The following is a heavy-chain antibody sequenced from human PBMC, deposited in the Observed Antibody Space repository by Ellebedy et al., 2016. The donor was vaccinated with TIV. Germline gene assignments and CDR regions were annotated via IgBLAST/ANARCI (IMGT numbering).Heavy chain of an antibody. Sequence: GGSLRLXCAASGFSFSDYNMSWIRQVPGKALERISYISRRGSPIYYADSVKGRFTISRDNAKNSLFLHMNFLRAGDTAVYYCARDPTTDYGDYNWFDPWGPGTLVTVSS. CDR1: GFSFSDYN. D-gene: IGHD4-17*01. CDR2: ISRRGSPI. V-gene: IGHV3-11*01. CDR3: ARDPTTDYGDYNWFDP. J-gene: IGHJ5*02.